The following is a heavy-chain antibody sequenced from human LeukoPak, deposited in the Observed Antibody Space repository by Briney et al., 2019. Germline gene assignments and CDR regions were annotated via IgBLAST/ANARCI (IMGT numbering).Heavy chain of an antibody. D-gene: IGHD6-19*01. V-gene: IGHV1-24*01. Sequence: ASVKVSCKVSGYTLTELSMHWVRQAPGKGLEWMGGFDPEDGETIYAQKFQGRVTMTEDTSTDTAYMELSSLRSEDTAVYYCATQSPLIAVAVYYYYYYGMDVRGQGTTVTVSS. J-gene: IGHJ6*02. CDR3: ATQSPLIAVAVYYYYYYGMDV. CDR1: GYTLTELS. CDR2: FDPEDGET.